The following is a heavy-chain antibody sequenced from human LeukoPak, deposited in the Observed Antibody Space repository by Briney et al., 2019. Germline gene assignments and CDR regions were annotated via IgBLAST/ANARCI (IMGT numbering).Heavy chain of an antibody. CDR3: ARDRGQVVVIAIRGGGNDAFDI. Sequence: SETLSLTCTVSGGSISSSSYYWGWIRQPPGKGLEWIGSIYYSGSTYYNPSLKSRVTISVDTSKNQFSLKLSSVTAADTAVYYCARDRGQVVVIAIRGGGNDAFDIWGQGTMVTVSS. D-gene: IGHD2-21*01. CDR2: IYYSGST. CDR1: GGSISSSSYY. V-gene: IGHV4-39*07. J-gene: IGHJ3*02.